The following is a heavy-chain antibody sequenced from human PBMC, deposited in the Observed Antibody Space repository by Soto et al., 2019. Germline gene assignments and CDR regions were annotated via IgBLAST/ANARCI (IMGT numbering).Heavy chain of an antibody. Sequence: PGESLKISCEASGYIFTSYWIAWVRQMPGKGPEWMGIIYPGDSDTRYSPSFQGQVTISADKSISTAYLQWSSLKASDTAMYYCASISSWYSWFDPWGQGTLVTVSS. J-gene: IGHJ5*02. V-gene: IGHV5-51*01. CDR2: IYPGDSDT. CDR1: GYIFTSYW. D-gene: IGHD6-13*01. CDR3: ASISSWYSWFDP.